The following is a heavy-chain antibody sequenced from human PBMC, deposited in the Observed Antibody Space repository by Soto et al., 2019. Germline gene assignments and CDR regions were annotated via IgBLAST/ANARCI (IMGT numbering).Heavy chain of an antibody. V-gene: IGHV3-7*04. CDR1: GVTFSSYW. D-gene: IGHD3-22*01. Sequence: GGSLRLSCAASGVTFSSYWMSWVRQAPGKGLEWVANIKQDGSEKYYVDSVKGRFTISRDNAKNSLYLQMNSLRAEDTAVYYCARFYYDSSGYLPSPYYYYYVMDVWGQGTTDIGS. CDR2: IKQDGSEK. J-gene: IGHJ6*02. CDR3: ARFYYDSSGYLPSPYYYYYVMDV.